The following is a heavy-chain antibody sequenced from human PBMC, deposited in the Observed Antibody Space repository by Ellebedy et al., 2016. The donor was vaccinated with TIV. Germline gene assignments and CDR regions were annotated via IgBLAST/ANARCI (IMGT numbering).Heavy chain of an antibody. CDR3: ARDFLRAPDGSESYNNWFDP. CDR1: GVTFSSYT. CDR2: IIPIFGTA. D-gene: IGHD3-10*01. J-gene: IGHJ5*02. Sequence: ASVKVSCXASGVTFSSYTISWVRQAPGQGLEWMGGIIPIFGTANYAQKFQDRVTITADESTRTAYMELSSLRSEDTAVYYCARDFLRAPDGSESYNNWFDPWGQGTLVTVSS. V-gene: IGHV1-69*13.